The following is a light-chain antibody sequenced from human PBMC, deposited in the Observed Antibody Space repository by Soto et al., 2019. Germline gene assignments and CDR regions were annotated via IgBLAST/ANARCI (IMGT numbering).Light chain of an antibody. CDR3: QTWGTGIQV. CDR2: LNNDGSH. Sequence: QPVLTQSPSASASLGASVKLACTRSRGHSSYAIAWHQQQPEKGPRYLMKLNNDGSHSKGDGIPDRFSGSSSGAERYLTISSLQSEDEADYYCQTWGTGIQVFGTGTKLTVL. J-gene: IGLJ1*01. CDR1: RGHSSYA. V-gene: IGLV4-69*01.